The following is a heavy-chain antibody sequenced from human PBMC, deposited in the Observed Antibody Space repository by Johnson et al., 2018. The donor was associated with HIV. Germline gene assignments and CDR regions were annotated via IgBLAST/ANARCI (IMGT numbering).Heavy chain of an antibody. Sequence: VQLVESGGGVVQPGGSLRLSCAASGFTFSNAWMNWVRQAPGKGLEWIGRIKSKTDGGTTDYAAPVKGRFTISRDDSKNTLYLQMNSLKTEDTAVYYCTTETYYYDSSGYYYGHAFDIWGQGTMVTVSS. D-gene: IGHD3-22*01. CDR3: TTETYYYDSSGYYYGHAFDI. CDR1: GFTFSNAW. CDR2: IKSKTDGGTT. V-gene: IGHV3-15*01. J-gene: IGHJ3*02.